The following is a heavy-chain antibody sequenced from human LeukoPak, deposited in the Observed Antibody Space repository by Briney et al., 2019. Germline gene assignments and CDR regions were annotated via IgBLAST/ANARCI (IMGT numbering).Heavy chain of an antibody. CDR1: GYTFTSYG. CDR2: ISAYNGNT. Sequence: ASVKVSCKASGYTFTSYGISWVRQAPGQGLEWMGWISAYNGNTNYAQKLQGRVTMTTDTSASTAYMELRSLRSDDTAVYYCARDGYYDFWSGYSLGNWFDPWGQGTLVTVSS. J-gene: IGHJ5*02. CDR3: ARDGYYDFWSGYSLGNWFDP. V-gene: IGHV1-18*01. D-gene: IGHD3-3*01.